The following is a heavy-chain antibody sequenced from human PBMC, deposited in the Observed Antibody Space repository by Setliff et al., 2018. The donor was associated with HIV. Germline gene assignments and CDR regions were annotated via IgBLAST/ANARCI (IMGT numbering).Heavy chain of an antibody. D-gene: IGHD5-12*01. CDR1: GGTFSSYA. Sequence: GASVKVSCKASGGTFSSYAISWVRQAPGQGLEWMGRIIPIFGTANYAQKFQGRVTFTADASTSTVYMELSSLRSEDTGMYYCARDAGYSGSAWNYWGQGTLVTVSS. J-gene: IGHJ4*02. V-gene: IGHV1-69*13. CDR3: ARDAGYSGSAWNY. CDR2: IIPIFGTA.